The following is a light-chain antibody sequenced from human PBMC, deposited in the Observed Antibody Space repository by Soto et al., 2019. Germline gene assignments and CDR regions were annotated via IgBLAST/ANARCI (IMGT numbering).Light chain of an antibody. J-gene: IGKJ1*01. CDR2: AIS. V-gene: IGKV1-39*01. CDR1: QSVTTY. CDR3: KQGYSTPWT. Sequence: DIQMTQSPSSLSASVGDRVTITCRASQSVTTYLHWYQQKAGEAPKLLIYAISNLQSGVSSRFRGSGSRTDFSLTINTLQPEDFATYYCKQGYSTPWTFGQGTKVEIK.